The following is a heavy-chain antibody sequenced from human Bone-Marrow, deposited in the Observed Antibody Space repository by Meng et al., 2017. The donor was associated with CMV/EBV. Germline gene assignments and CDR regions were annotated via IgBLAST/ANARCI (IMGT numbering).Heavy chain of an antibody. Sequence: GSLRLSCSVSGGSVSSGSYYWSWIRQPPGKGLEWIGYIYYSGSTNHNPSLKSRVTISVDTSKNQFSLKLSSVTAADTAVYYCARVGAHYYYYGMDVWGQGTTVTVSS. CDR2: IYYSGST. D-gene: IGHD1-26*01. CDR1: GGSVSSGSYY. CDR3: ARVGAHYYYYGMDV. V-gene: IGHV4-61*01. J-gene: IGHJ6*02.